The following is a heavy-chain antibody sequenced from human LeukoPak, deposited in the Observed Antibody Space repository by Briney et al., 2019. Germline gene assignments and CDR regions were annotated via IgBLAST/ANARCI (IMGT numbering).Heavy chain of an antibody. CDR1: GDSLSSGSYH. D-gene: IGHD6-13*01. V-gene: IGHV4-61*02. J-gene: IGHJ4*02. CDR2: ISATGKT. CDR3: AREDSSSWYYFDY. Sequence: SQTLSLTCTVSGDSLSSGSYHWTWIRQPAGKGLEWIGRISATGKTKYNPSLKSRVTLSVDTSKNQFSLRLSSVTAADTAVYYCAREDSSSWYYFDYWGQGTLVTVSS.